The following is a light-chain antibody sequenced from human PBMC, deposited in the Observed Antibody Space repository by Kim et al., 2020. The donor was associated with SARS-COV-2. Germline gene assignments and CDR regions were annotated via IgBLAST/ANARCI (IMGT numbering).Light chain of an antibody. Sequence: FLSPGEMVALSCWASQQIGKFLPWHQQKPGQAPQLLIYEASNRASGVPVRFTGSGSGTDFTLTVSGLEPDDSAVYYCQQRRDGLTFGGGTKVDIK. CDR3: QQRRDGLT. J-gene: IGKJ4*01. CDR2: EAS. CDR1: QQIGKF. V-gene: IGKV3-11*01.